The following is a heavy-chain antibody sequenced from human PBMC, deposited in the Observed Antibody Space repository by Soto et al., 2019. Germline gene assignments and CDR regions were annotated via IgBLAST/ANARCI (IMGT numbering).Heavy chain of an antibody. CDR2: IYCSETT. CDR3: ARQRRGGYWFDP. Sequence: SETLSLTCTVSGVSVTNGDYYWSWMRQSPGKGLEWIGNIYCSETTRYNPPLNSRLSISIDTSRNQFSLQLTSVTAADTAIYYCARQRRGGYWFDPWGQGTLVTVSS. J-gene: IGHJ5*02. CDR1: GVSVTNGDYY. V-gene: IGHV4-30-4*01.